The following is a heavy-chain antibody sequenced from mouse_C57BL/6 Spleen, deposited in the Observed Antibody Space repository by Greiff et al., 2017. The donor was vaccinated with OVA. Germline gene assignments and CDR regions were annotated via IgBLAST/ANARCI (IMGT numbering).Heavy chain of an antibody. CDR3: ARDGGGLYGNPYYFDY. J-gene: IGHJ2*01. CDR1: GYSITSGYY. V-gene: IGHV3-6*01. CDR2: ISYDGSN. Sequence: EVKLMESGPGLVKPSQSLSLTCSVTGYSITSGYYWHWIRQFPGNKLEWMGYISYDGSNNYNPSLKNRISITRDTSKNQFFLKLNSVTTEDTATYYCARDGGGLYGNPYYFDYWGQGTTLTVSS. D-gene: IGHD2-1*01.